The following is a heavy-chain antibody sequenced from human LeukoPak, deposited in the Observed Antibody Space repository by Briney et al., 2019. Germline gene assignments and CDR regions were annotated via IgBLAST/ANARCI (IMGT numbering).Heavy chain of an antibody. Sequence: SSETLSLTCTASSGSISSSSYYWGWIRQPPGKGLEWIGSIYYSGSTYYNPSLKSRVTISVDTSKNQFSLKLSSVTAADTAVYYCARDMRGGGYIWGQGTLVTVSS. V-gene: IGHV4-39*07. J-gene: IGHJ4*02. CDR3: ARDMRGGGYI. CDR1: SGSISSSSYY. D-gene: IGHD3-10*01. CDR2: IYYSGST.